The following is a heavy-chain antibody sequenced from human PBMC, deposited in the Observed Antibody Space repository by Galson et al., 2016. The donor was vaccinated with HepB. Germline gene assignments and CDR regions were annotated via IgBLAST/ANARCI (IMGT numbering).Heavy chain of an antibody. CDR1: GYSVATNY. J-gene: IGHJ4*02. CDR3: ASRPTGGY. V-gene: IGHV3-66*01. D-gene: IGHD3-16*01. CDR2: MYSRGGA. Sequence: SLRLSCAGSGYSVATNYMIWVRQAPGEGLEWVSLMYSRGGAFYADSVTGGFTISRDNSKNTLYLQMNNLRAEDTAVYYCASRPTGGYWGQGTLVTVSS.